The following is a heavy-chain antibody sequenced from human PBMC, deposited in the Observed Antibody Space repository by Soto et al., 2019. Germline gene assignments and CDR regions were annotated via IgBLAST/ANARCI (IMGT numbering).Heavy chain of an antibody. D-gene: IGHD6-25*01. Sequence: SETLSLTCTVSGGSISSYYWSWIRQPPGKGLEWIGYIYYSGSTNYNPSLKSRVTISVDTSKNQFSLKLSSVTAADTAVYYCARPHGGSSGWDKWFDPWGQGTLVNVS. CDR3: ARPHGGSSGWDKWFDP. CDR1: GGSISSYY. CDR2: IYYSGST. V-gene: IGHV4-59*01. J-gene: IGHJ5*02.